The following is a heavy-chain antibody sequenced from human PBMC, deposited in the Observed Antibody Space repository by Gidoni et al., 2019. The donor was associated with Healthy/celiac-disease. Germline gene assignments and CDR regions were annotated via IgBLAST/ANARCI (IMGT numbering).Heavy chain of an antibody. J-gene: IGHJ4*02. D-gene: IGHD3-22*01. V-gene: IGHV4-34*01. Sequence: QVQLQQWGAGLLKPSETLSLTCAVYGGSFSGYYWSWIRQPPGKGLEWIGEINHSGSTNYNPSLKSRVTISVDTSKNQFSLKLSSVTAADTAVYYCARAGYYDSSGYSFDYWGQGTLVTVSS. CDR1: GGSFSGYY. CDR2: INHSGST. CDR3: ARAGYYDSSGYSFDY.